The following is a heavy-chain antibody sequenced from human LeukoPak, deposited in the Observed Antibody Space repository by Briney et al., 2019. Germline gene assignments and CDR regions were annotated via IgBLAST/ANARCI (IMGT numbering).Heavy chain of an antibody. D-gene: IGHD4-17*01. CDR2: INPSGGST. V-gene: IGHV1-46*01. Sequence: ASVKVSCKASGYTFTSYAMNWVRQAPGQGLEWMGIINPSGGSTSYAQKFQGRVTMTRDTSTSTVYMELSSLRSEDTAVYYCARGNINDYGDSSALDYWGQGTLVTVSS. CDR1: GYTFTSYA. J-gene: IGHJ4*02. CDR3: ARGNINDYGDSSALDY.